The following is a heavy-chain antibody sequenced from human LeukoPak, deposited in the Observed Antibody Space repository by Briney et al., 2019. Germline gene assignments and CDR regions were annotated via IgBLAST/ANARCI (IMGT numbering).Heavy chain of an antibody. Sequence: QSGGSLRLSCAASGFTFSSYWMSWVRQAPGEGLEWVSYISSSSSTIYYADPVKGRFTISRDNAKNSLYLQMNSLRAEDTAVYYCASSFFAPMSSWYPNPSDYWGQGTLVTASS. CDR1: GFTFSSYW. J-gene: IGHJ4*02. D-gene: IGHD6-13*01. V-gene: IGHV3-48*04. CDR2: ISSSSSTI. CDR3: ASSFFAPMSSWYPNPSDY.